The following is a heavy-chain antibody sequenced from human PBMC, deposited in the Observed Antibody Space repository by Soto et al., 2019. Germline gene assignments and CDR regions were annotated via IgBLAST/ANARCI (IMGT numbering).Heavy chain of an antibody. CDR2: SYYSGIT. Sequence: QVQLQESGPGLVKPSETLSLTCTVSGGSISSFYWSWIRQPPGKGLEWIGYSYYSGITYYNPSLKSRVTISVDTSKNQFSLRLSSVTAADTAVYYCAVFLNWFDPWGQGTLVTVSS. CDR1: GGSISSFY. J-gene: IGHJ5*02. D-gene: IGHD3-3*01. V-gene: IGHV4-59*08. CDR3: AVFLNWFDP.